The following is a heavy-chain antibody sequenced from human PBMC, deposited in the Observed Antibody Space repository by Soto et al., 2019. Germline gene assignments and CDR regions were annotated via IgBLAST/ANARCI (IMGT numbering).Heavy chain of an antibody. Sequence: QVQLVQSGAEVKKPGASVKVSCKASGYTFTSYGISWVRQAPGQGLEWMGWISAYNGNTNYAQKLQGRVTMTTDTSTSTAYMELRSLRSDDTAVYYCARADPYQLLQTYYYYMDVWGKGTTVTVSS. CDR2: ISAYNGNT. D-gene: IGHD2-2*01. CDR3: ARADPYQLLQTYYYYMDV. J-gene: IGHJ6*03. CDR1: GYTFTSYG. V-gene: IGHV1-18*01.